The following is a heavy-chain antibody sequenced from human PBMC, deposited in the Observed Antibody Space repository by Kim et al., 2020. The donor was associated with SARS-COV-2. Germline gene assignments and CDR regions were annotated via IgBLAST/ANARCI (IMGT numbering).Heavy chain of an antibody. V-gene: IGHV4-39*01. CDR3: TRSYYDILTGHDWLDP. J-gene: IGHJ5*02. CDR2: VYYSGTS. CDR1: GGSISSSYYY. Sequence: SETLSLTCSVSGGSISSSYYYWVWIRQPPGKALAWIGTVYYSGTSYYNPSLKSLVTISVDTSENQFSLHLTSVTAADTAIYYCTRSYYDILTGHDWLDP. D-gene: IGHD3-9*01.